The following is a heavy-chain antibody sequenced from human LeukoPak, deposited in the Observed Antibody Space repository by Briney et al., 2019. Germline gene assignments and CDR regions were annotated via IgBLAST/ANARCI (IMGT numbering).Heavy chain of an antibody. V-gene: IGHV4-59*08. D-gene: IGHD1-1*01. CDR3: VRHISRCNWNDAVVY. J-gene: IGHJ4*02. CDR2: ISYSGST. Sequence: SETLSLTCSVTGGSISTYYWSWIRQPPGKGLEWIGYISYSGSTNYSPSLKSRVTIPADTAKNQFSLQLSSVTAADTAVYYCVRHISRCNWNDAVVYWGQGTLVTVSS. CDR1: GGSISTYY.